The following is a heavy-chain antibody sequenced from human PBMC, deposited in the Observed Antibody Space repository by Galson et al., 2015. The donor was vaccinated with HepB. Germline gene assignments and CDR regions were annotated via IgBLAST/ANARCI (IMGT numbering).Heavy chain of an antibody. CDR1: RLTFRNFG. CDR3: ARDWIAVAGGMDV. Sequence: SLRLSCAASRLTFRNFGMNWVRQAPGKGLEWVSYISGSGDTIYYADSVKGRFIISRDNAKKSLYLQMNSLRAEDTAVYHCARDWIAVAGGMDVWGQGTTVTASS. V-gene: IGHV3-48*04. CDR2: ISGSGDTI. J-gene: IGHJ6*02. D-gene: IGHD6-19*01.